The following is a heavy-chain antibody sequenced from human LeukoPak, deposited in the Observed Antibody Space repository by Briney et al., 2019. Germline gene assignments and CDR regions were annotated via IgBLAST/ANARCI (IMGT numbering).Heavy chain of an antibody. J-gene: IGHJ4*02. D-gene: IGHD3-22*01. V-gene: IGHV4-59*01. Sequence: SETLSLTCTVSGGSISSYYWSWIRQPPGKGLQRIGYIYYSGSTNYNPSLKSRVTISVDTSKNQFSLKLSSVTAADTAVYYCARESGDSTHYFDYWGQGTLVTVSS. CDR2: IYYSGST. CDR1: GGSISSYY. CDR3: ARESGDSTHYFDY.